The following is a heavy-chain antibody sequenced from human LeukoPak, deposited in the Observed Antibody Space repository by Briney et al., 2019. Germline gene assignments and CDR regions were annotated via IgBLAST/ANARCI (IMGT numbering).Heavy chain of an antibody. CDR2: ISYDGSNK. J-gene: IGHJ4*02. CDR1: GFTFSSYG. D-gene: IGHD5-12*01. Sequence: GGSLRLSCAASGFTFSSYGMHWVRQAPGKGLEWVAVISYDGSNKYYADSVKGRFTISRDNSKNTLYLQMNSLRAEDTAVYYCAKDGDIVATILSGYFDYWGQGTLATVSS. V-gene: IGHV3-30*18. CDR3: AKDGDIVATILSGYFDY.